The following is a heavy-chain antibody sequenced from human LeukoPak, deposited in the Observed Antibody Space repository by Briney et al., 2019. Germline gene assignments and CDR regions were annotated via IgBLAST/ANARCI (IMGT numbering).Heavy chain of an antibody. V-gene: IGHV3-48*03. CDR3: ARESITMIVTDY. Sequence: PGGSLRLSCAASGFTFSSYEMNWVRQAPGKGLDWVSYISSSGSTIYYADSVKGRFTISRDNSKNTLYLQMNSLRAEDTAVYYCARESITMIVTDYWGQGTLVTVSS. CDR2: ISSSGSTI. J-gene: IGHJ4*02. CDR1: GFTFSSYE. D-gene: IGHD3-22*01.